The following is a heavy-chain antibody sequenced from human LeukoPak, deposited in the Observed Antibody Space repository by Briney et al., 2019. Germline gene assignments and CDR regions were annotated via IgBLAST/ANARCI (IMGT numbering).Heavy chain of an antibody. Sequence: SEPLSLPCTVSGYSISSGYYWGWIRQPPGKGLEWIGNIYPSGTTYYNPSLKSRVTISVDTSKNQFSLKLSSVTAADTAVYYCARGRGYYTAIDYWGQGTLVTVSS. V-gene: IGHV4-38-2*02. J-gene: IGHJ4*02. CDR2: IYPSGTT. CDR3: ARGRGYYTAIDY. D-gene: IGHD5-18*01. CDR1: GYSISSGYY.